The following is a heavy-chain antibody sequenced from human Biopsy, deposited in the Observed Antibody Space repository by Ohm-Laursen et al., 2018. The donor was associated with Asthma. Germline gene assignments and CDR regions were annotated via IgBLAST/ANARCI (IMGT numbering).Heavy chain of an antibody. CDR1: GYNFIRHS. CDR2: IHTNTGNP. Sequence: GASVKVSCKASGYNFIRHSLSWVRQAPGQGPEWMGWIHTNTGNPTYAHGFTGRYVFSLDTSASTAYLQISRLKSEDTAVYYCARVQRDFSTGYFTFDNWGQGTLVTVSS. CDR3: ARVQRDFSTGYFTFDN. D-gene: IGHD3/OR15-3a*01. J-gene: IGHJ4*02. V-gene: IGHV7-4-1*02.